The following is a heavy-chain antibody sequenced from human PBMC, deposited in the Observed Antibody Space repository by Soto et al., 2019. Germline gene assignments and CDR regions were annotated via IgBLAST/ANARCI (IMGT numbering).Heavy chain of an antibody. D-gene: IGHD2-15*01. CDR1: GFTFSSYA. Sequence: QVQLVESGGGVVQPGRSLRLSCAASGFTFSSYAMHWVRQAPGKGLEWVAVISYDGSNKYYADSVKGRFTISRDNSKKTLYLQIDRLRAWDTAGEYWGRDLTVVNWYFLYGMGVWGQGTTVTVSS. V-gene: IGHV3-30-3*01. J-gene: IGHJ6*01. CDR3: GRDLTVVNWYFLYGMGV. CDR2: ISYDGSNK.